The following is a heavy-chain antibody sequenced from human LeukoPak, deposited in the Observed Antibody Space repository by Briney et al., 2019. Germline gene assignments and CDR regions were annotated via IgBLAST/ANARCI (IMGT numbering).Heavy chain of an antibody. V-gene: IGHV3-23*01. Sequence: GGPLSLSGSASGFTLGSIARSWSGQAPGRGREWVQVTGGDGDSRYYAGSVRGQFTISRDNSKNTLYLQMNSLRAEDTAIYFCAKDHRNTAMFTGGFFDYWGQGALVTVSS. CDR3: AKDHRNTAMFTGGFFDY. CDR2: TGGDGDSR. CDR1: GFTLGSIA. J-gene: IGHJ4*02. D-gene: IGHD5-18*01.